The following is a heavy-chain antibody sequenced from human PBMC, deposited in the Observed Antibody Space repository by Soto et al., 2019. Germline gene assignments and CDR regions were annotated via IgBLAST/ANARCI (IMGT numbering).Heavy chain of an antibody. CDR2: IYYSGST. CDR3: ASREGRYYDILTGQALNY. CDR1: GGSISSSSYY. V-gene: IGHV4-39*01. J-gene: IGHJ4*02. D-gene: IGHD3-9*01. Sequence: SETLSLTCTVSGGSISSSSYYWGWIRQPPGKGLEWIGSIYYSGSTYYNPSLKSRVTISVDTSKNQFSLKLSSVPAADTAVYYCASREGRYYDILTGQALNYWGQGTLVTVSS.